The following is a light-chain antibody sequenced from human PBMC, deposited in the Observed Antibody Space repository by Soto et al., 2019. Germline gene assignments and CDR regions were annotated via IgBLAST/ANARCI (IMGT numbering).Light chain of an antibody. CDR1: SSDIGAHNF. Sequence: LAQPASVSGSPGQAITVSCSGTSSDIGAHNFVSWYQQHPGKAPKLIIYEVINRPSGVSDRFSGSKSGNTASLTISGLQSEDEADYYCNSYTTSNTFVFGSGTKVTIL. J-gene: IGLJ1*01. CDR3: NSYTTSNTFV. CDR2: EVI. V-gene: IGLV2-14*03.